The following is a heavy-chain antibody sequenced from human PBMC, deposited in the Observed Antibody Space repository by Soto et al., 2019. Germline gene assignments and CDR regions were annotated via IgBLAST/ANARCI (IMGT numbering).Heavy chain of an antibody. D-gene: IGHD3-3*01. J-gene: IGHJ3*02. CDR3: ARSESITIFGVVIIRGAFDI. CDR1: GDTFTGYY. Sequence: ASVKVSCKASGDTFTGYYMHCVRQAPEQGLEWMGWINPNSGGTNYAQKFQGWVTMTRDTSISTAYMELSRLRSDDTAVYYCARSESITIFGVVIIRGAFDIWGQGTMVTVSS. V-gene: IGHV1-2*04. CDR2: INPNSGGT.